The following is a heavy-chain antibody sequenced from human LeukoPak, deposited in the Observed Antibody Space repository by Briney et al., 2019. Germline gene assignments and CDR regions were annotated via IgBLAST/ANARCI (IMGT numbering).Heavy chain of an antibody. J-gene: IGHJ4*02. CDR1: GFTFSSYW. CDR3: TASRGSGNFIY. CDR2: INTDGSNT. D-gene: IGHD3-10*01. V-gene: IGHV3-74*01. Sequence: GGSLRLSCAASGFTFSSYWMHWVRQAPGKGLVWVSRINTDGSNTNYADSVKGRFTISRDNAKNTLYLQMNSLKTEDTAIYYCTASRGSGNFIYWGQGTLVTVSS.